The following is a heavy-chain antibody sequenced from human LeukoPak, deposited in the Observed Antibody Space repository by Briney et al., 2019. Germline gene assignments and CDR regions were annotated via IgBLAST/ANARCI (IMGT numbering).Heavy chain of an antibody. V-gene: IGHV4-34*01. Sequence: PPQTLSLTCAVYGVAFSGYYWSWIRQPPGKGLGWIGEISHSGSANYNPSPKSRVTISVDTSKDQFSLKLSSVTAADTRVYYCAREGGAAALNYFDYWDQGTLVTVSS. CDR2: ISHSGSA. J-gene: IGHJ4*02. CDR3: AREGGAAALNYFDY. D-gene: IGHD6-13*01. CDR1: GVAFSGYY.